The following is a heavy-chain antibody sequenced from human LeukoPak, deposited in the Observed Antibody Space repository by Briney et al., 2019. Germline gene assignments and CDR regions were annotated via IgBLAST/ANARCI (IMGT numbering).Heavy chain of an antibody. D-gene: IGHD1-26*01. J-gene: IGHJ4*02. CDR2: INSDGSGT. V-gene: IGHV3-74*01. CDR1: GFTFSSYW. Sequence: GGSLRLSCAASGFTFSSYWMHWVRQAPGKGLVWVSRINSDGSGTTYADSVKGRFTISRDNSKNTVYLQMTSLRAEDTALYYCAKGVGTTMAYYFDYRGQGTLVTVSS. CDR3: AKGVGTTMAYYFDY.